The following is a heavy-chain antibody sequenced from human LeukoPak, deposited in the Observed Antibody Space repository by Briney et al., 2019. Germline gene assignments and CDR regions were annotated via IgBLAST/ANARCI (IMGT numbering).Heavy chain of an antibody. V-gene: IGHV4-59*01. CDR2: MYYSGST. Sequence: SETLSLTCTVSGGSISSYYWSWIRQPPGKGLEWDGYMYYSGSTNYNPYLKSRVTISVGTSKNHFSLKLSSVTAADTAVYYCARGGSYYDCWGQGTLVTVSS. J-gene: IGHJ4*02. D-gene: IGHD1-26*01. CDR1: GGSISSYY. CDR3: ARGGSYYDC.